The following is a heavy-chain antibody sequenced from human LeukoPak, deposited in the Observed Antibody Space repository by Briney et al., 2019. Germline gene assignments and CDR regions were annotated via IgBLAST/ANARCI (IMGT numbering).Heavy chain of an antibody. CDR1: GYTFTSYY. CDR2: INLSGGTT. CDR3: ARSEWWTFSDY. J-gene: IGHJ4*02. V-gene: IGHV1-46*01. Sequence: ASVKVSCKASGYTFTSYYMHWVRQAPGQGLEWMGIINLSGGTTRYARNFQGRVTLTRDTSTSTAYMDLSNLRSEDTAVYYCARSEWWTFSDYWGQGTLVTVSS. D-gene: IGHD2-15*01.